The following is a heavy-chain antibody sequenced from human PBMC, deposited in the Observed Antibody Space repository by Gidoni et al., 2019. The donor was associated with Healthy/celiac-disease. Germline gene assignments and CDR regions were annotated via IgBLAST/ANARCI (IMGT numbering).Heavy chain of an antibody. V-gene: IGHV5-51*01. D-gene: IGHD6-13*01. CDR2: IYPGDSDT. CDR1: GYSFTSYW. J-gene: IGHJ3*02. Sequence: EVQLVQSGAEVKKPGESLKISCKGSGYSFTSYWIGWVRQMPGKGLEWMGIIYPGDSDTRYSPSFQGQVTISADKSISTAHLQWSSLKASDTAMYYCARPFIAAAGSGGAFDIWGQGTMVTVSS. CDR3: ARPFIAAAGSGGAFDI.